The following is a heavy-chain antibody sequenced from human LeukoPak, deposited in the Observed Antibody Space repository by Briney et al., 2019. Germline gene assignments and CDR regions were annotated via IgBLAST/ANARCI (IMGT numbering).Heavy chain of an antibody. V-gene: IGHV3-9*01. Sequence: GGSLRLSCAATGFSFEDYGMHWVRQPPGKGLEWVSGISWNGGSTDYADSVKGRFTTSRDNAKNSLYLQLSSLRPEDTALYYCAKHMRATNTYYFYGLDVWGQGTTVTVSS. CDR2: ISWNGGST. CDR1: GFSFEDYG. D-gene: IGHD1-26*01. CDR3: AKHMRATNTYYFYGLDV. J-gene: IGHJ6*02.